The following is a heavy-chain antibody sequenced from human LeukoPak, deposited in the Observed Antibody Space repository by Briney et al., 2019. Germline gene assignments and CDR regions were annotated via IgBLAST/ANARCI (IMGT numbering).Heavy chain of an antibody. CDR1: GFTFSSYS. J-gene: IGHJ3*02. D-gene: IGHD3-3*01. CDR2: ISSSSSYI. Sequence: PGGSLRLSCAAPGFTFSSYSMNWVRQAPGKGLEWVSSISSSSSYIYYADSVKGRFTISRDNAKNSLYLQMNSLRAEDTAVYYCAREQITIFGVVPLRDAFDIWGQGTMVTVSS. CDR3: AREQITIFGVVPLRDAFDI. V-gene: IGHV3-21*01.